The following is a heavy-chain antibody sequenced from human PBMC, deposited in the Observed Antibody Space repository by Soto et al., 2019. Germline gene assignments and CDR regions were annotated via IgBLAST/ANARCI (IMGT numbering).Heavy chain of an antibody. J-gene: IGHJ4*02. Sequence: EVQLLESGGGLVQPGGSLRLSCAASGFTFSSYAMSWVRQAPGKGLEWVSAISGSGGSTYYADSVKGRFTISRDNAKNSLYLQMNSLRAEDTAVYYCARDRAMVYAISSRDYYFDYWGQGTLVTVSS. CDR1: GFTFSSYA. CDR2: ISGSGGST. V-gene: IGHV3-23*01. D-gene: IGHD2-8*01. CDR3: ARDRAMVYAISSRDYYFDY.